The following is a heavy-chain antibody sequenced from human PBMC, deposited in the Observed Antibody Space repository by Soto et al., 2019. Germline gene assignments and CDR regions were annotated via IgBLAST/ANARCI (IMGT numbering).Heavy chain of an antibody. Sequence: QITLKESGPTLVKPTQTLTLTCTFSGFSLSTSGVGVGWIRQPPGKALEWLALIYWDDDKRYSPSLKSRLTITKDTAKNQVVLTMTNMDPVDTATYDCAHRQSGGTFDYWGQGTLVTVSS. J-gene: IGHJ4*02. V-gene: IGHV2-5*02. D-gene: IGHD2-15*01. CDR1: GFSLSTSGVG. CDR3: AHRQSGGTFDY. CDR2: IYWDDDK.